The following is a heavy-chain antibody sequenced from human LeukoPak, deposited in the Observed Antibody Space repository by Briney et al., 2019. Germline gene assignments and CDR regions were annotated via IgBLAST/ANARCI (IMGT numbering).Heavy chain of an antibody. CDR3: AKGGTAVVAATTYYYYYGMDV. CDR1: GFTFSSYA. J-gene: IGHJ6*02. D-gene: IGHD2-15*01. V-gene: IGHV3-23*01. CDR2: ISGSGGST. Sequence: PGGSLRLSCAASGFTFSSYAMSWVRQAPGKGLEWVSAISGSGGSTYYADSVKGRFTISRDNSKNTLYLQMNSLRAEDTAVYYCAKGGTAVVAATTYYYYYGMDVWGQGTTVTVSS.